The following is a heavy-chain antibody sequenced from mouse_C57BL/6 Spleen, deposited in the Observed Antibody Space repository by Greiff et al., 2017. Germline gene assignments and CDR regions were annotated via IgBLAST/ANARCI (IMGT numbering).Heavy chain of an antibody. J-gene: IGHJ2*01. Sequence: VQLQQPGAELVKPGASVKLSCKASGYTFTSYWMQWVKQRPGQGLEWIGEIDPSDSYTTYNQKFKGKATLTVDTSSSTAYMQLSSLTSEDSAFYYCARGRGGYFDYWGQGTTLTVSS. CDR1: GYTFTSYW. V-gene: IGHV1-50*01. CDR2: IDPSDSYT. CDR3: ARGRGGYFDY. D-gene: IGHD1-1*02.